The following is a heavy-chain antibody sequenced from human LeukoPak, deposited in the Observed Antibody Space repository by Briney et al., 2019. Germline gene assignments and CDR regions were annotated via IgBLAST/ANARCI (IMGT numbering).Heavy chain of an antibody. D-gene: IGHD6-19*01. CDR2: ISSSSYI. CDR3: AREAKQWLGYRYFDY. CDR1: GFTFSSYS. V-gene: IGHV3-21*01. Sequence: PGGSLRLSCAASGFTFSSYSMNWVRQAPGKGLEWVSSISSSSYIYYADSVKGRFTISRDNAKNSLYLQMNSLRAEDTAVYYCAREAKQWLGYRYFDYWGQGTLVTVSS. J-gene: IGHJ4*02.